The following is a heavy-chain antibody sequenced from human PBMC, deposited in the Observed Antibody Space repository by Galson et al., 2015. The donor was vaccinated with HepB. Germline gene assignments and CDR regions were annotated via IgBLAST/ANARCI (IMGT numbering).Heavy chain of an antibody. J-gene: IGHJ5*02. V-gene: IGHV1-2*06. Sequence: SVKVSCKASGYSFTGYYIHWVRQAPGQGLEWMGRLNPNSGGTNYAQKFQGRVTMSRDTSISTAYMEVTWLTSDDTAMYYCARDMRETSDIWGSDHEGWFDPWGQGTLVTVSS. D-gene: IGHD3-16*01. CDR1: GYSFTGYY. CDR3: ARDMRETSDIWGSDHEGWFDP. CDR2: LNPNSGGT.